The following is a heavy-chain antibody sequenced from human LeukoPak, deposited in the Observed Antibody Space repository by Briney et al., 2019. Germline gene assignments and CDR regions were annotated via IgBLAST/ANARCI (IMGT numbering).Heavy chain of an antibody. J-gene: IGHJ5*02. CDR2: IYTSGST. D-gene: IGHD6-13*01. CDR3: ARDHIAAAGTGNWFDP. Sequence: SQTLSLTCTVSGGSISSGSYYWSWIRQPAGKGLEWIGRIYTSGSTNYNPSLKSRVTISVDTSKNQFSLKLSSVTAADTAVYYCARDHIAAAGTGNWFDPWGQGTLVTVSS. V-gene: IGHV4-61*02. CDR1: GGSISSGSYY.